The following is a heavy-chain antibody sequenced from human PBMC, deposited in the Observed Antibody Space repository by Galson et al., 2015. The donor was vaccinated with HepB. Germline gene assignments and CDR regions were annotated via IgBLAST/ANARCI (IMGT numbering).Heavy chain of an antibody. D-gene: IGHD4-11*01. CDR3: AKEPYSNPGYYFDS. J-gene: IGHJ4*02. V-gene: IGHV1-24*01. CDR1: GYTLTELS. Sequence: SVKVSCKVSGYTLTELSMHWVRQAPGKGLEWMGGFDPEDGETIYAQKFQGRVTMTEDTSTDTAYMELSSLRADDTAVYYCAKEPYSNPGYYFDSWGQGTLVTVSS. CDR2: FDPEDGET.